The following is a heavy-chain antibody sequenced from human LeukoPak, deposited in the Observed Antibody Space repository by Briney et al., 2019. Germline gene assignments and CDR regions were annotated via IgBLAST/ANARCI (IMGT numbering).Heavy chain of an antibody. CDR3: ARGLMMGAKYYGSGREVDY. J-gene: IGHJ4*02. CDR1: GFTFSSYE. D-gene: IGHD3-10*01. V-gene: IGHV3-48*03. CDR2: ISSSGSTI. Sequence: PGGSLRLSCAASGFTFSSYELNWVRQAPGKGLERDSYISSSGSTIYYADSVKGRFTISRDNAKNSLYLQMNSLRAEDTAVYYCARGLMMGAKYYGSGREVDYWGQGTLVTVSS.